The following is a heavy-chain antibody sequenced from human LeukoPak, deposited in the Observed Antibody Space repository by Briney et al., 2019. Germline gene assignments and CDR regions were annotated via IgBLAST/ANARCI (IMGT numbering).Heavy chain of an antibody. CDR3: ARGGKGNADGYNQALDY. J-gene: IGHJ4*02. Sequence: ASVKVSCEASGYTFTNYYIHWVRQAPGQGLEWMGIINPSGGSTNYAQKFQGRVTMTRDTSTSTVYMELSSLRSDDTAVYYCARGGKGNADGYNQALDYWGQGTLVTVSS. D-gene: IGHD5-24*01. V-gene: IGHV1-46*01. CDR2: INPSGGST. CDR1: GYTFTNYY.